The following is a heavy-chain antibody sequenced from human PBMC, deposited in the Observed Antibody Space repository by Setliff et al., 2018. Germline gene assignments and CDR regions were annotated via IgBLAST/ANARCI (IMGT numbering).Heavy chain of an antibody. CDR2: ISGRGDST. V-gene: IGHV3-23*01. J-gene: IGHJ4*02. Sequence: PGGSLRLSCAASGFTFSSYAMTWVRQAPGKGLERVSAISGRGDSTFYEDAVKGRFTISRDNSKNTLYLQMNSLRAEDTAIYYCAKDLNPSTYWYTDYFDSWGQGTLGTVSS. D-gene: IGHD2-2*01. CDR3: AKDLNPSTYWYTDYFDS. CDR1: GFTFSSYA.